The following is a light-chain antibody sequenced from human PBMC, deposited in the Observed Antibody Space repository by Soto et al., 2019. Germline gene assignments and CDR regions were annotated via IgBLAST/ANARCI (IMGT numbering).Light chain of an antibody. CDR3: QQRISWPPYT. J-gene: IGKJ2*01. Sequence: EIVLTQSPGTLSLSPGERATLSCRASQSVSGSYLAWYQQKPGQPPRLLIYGASSRATGIPDRLSGSGSGTDFTLTFSRLEPEDFAIYYCQQRISWPPYTFGQGTKVEIK. V-gene: IGKV3D-20*02. CDR2: GAS. CDR1: QSVSGSY.